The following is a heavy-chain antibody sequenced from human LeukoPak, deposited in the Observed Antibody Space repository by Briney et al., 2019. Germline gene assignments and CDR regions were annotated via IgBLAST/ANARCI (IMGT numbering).Heavy chain of an antibody. J-gene: IGHJ3*02. CDR2: IDPAGSGQ. Sequence: PGGSLRLSCAASGFTFRSNWMSWLRQAPGKGLEWVTNIDPAGSGQYYVDSVKGRFTISRDNAKNSLYLQMNSLRAEDTAVYYCAREDYDFWSGLALGAFDIWGQGTMVTVSS. V-gene: IGHV3-7*01. CDR3: AREDYDFWSGLALGAFDI. D-gene: IGHD3-3*01. CDR1: GFTFRSNW.